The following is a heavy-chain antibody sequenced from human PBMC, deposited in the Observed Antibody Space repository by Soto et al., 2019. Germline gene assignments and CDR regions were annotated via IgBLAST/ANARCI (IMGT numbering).Heavy chain of an antibody. CDR1: GSTFSDHY. CDR2: SGNRANSDTT. Sequence: VQLVESGGGLVQPGGSLRLSCAASGSTFSDHYMDWVRQAPGKGLEWVGRSGNRANSDTTEYGSSVKGRFTISRDDSKNSMYLQMNSLKTEDTAVYYCTRGYSGVDIYAFDIWGQGTLVTVSA. CDR3: TRGYSGVDIYAFDI. V-gene: IGHV3-72*01. J-gene: IGHJ3*02. D-gene: IGHD1-26*01.